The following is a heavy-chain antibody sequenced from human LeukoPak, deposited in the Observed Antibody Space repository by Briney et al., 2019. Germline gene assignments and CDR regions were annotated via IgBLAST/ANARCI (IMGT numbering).Heavy chain of an antibody. Sequence: GGSLRLSCAASGFTFSKYWMHWVRQAPGKGLVWVSRTNNDGSSTSYADSVKGRFTISRDNSKNTLYLQMNSLRAEDTAVYYCAKLSTSKGYCSGGSCLTWFDPWGQGTLVTVSS. V-gene: IGHV3-74*01. CDR3: AKLSTSKGYCSGGSCLTWFDP. D-gene: IGHD2-15*01. CDR2: TNNDGSST. CDR1: GFTFSKYW. J-gene: IGHJ5*02.